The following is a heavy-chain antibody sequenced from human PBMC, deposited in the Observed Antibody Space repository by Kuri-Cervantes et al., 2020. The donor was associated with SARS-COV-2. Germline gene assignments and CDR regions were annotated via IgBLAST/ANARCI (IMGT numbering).Heavy chain of an antibody. CDR3: TREAYDYNMGFDS. D-gene: IGHD4-11*01. J-gene: IGHJ4*02. V-gene: IGHV3-74*01. CDR2: INSDGSST. Sequence: GESLKISCAASGFTFSSYWMHWVRQAPGKGLVWVSRINSDGSSTSYADSVKGRFTISRDNSRNIVYLQMNSLRPEDTAFYYCTREAYDYNMGFDSWGQGTLVTVSS. CDR1: GFTFSSYW.